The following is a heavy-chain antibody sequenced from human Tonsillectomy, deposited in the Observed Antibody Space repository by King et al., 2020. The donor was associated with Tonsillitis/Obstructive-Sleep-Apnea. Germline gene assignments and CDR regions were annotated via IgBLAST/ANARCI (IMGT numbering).Heavy chain of an antibody. D-gene: IGHD4-17*01. CDR3: AREGDYGDYDFDY. J-gene: IGHJ4*02. CDR1: GFTFSNYN. Sequence: VQLVESGGGLVQPGGSLRLSCAASGFTFSNYNMNWVRQAPGKGLEWVSYIISSSSTKYYADSVKGRFTISRDNAKNSLYLQMNSLRDEDTAVYYCAREGDYGDYDFDYWGQGTLVTVSS. CDR2: IISSSSTK. V-gene: IGHV3-48*02.